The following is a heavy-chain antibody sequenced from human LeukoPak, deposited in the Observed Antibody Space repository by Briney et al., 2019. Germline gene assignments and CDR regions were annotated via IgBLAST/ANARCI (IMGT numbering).Heavy chain of an antibody. Sequence: PSETLSLTCTVSGGSISSYYWSWIRQPPGKGLEWIGYIYYSGSTNYNPSLKSRVTISVDTSKNQFSLKLSSVTAADTAVYYCAREGPNSGWFDSWGQGTLVTVSS. CDR1: GGSISSYY. J-gene: IGHJ5*01. D-gene: IGHD2-21*01. CDR2: IYYSGST. V-gene: IGHV4-59*12. CDR3: AREGPNSGWFDS.